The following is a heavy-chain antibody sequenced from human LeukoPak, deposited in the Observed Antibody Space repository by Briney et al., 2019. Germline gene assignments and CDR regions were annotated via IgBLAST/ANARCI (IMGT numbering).Heavy chain of an antibody. J-gene: IGHJ5*02. CDR1: GGTFSSYA. Sequence: ASVKVPCKASGGTFSSYAISWVRQAPGQGLEWMGGIIPIFGTANYAQKFQGRVTITADESTSTAYMELSSLRSEDTAVYYCAREGSDWFDPWGQGTLVTVSS. CDR3: AREGSDWFDP. CDR2: IIPIFGTA. D-gene: IGHD3-10*01. V-gene: IGHV1-69*13.